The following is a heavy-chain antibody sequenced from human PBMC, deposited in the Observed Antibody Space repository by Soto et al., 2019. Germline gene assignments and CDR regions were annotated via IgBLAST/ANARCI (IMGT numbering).Heavy chain of an antibody. J-gene: IGHJ6*02. CDR1: GGSISSSSYY. Sequence: QLQLQESGPGLVKPSETLSLTRTVSGGSISSSSYYWGWIRQPPGKGLEWIGSIYYSGSTYYNPSLKSRVTISVDTSKNQFSLKLSSVTAADTAVYYCARLGQKLRSGMDVWGQWTKVTV. CDR2: IYYSGST. V-gene: IGHV4-39*01. D-gene: IGHD6-6*01. CDR3: ARLGQKLRSGMDV.